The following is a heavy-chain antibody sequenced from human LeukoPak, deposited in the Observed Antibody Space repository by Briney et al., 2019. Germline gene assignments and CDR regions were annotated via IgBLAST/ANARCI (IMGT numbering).Heavy chain of an antibody. CDR3: ARDEGYYYGSGSYCDY. J-gene: IGHJ4*02. CDR2: IWYDGSNK. Sequence: GRSLRLSCAASGFPFNSYAMHWVRQAPGKGLEWVAVIWYDGSNKYYADSVKGRFTISRDNSKNTLYLQMSSLRPEDTAVYYRARDEGYYYGSGSYCDYWGQGTLVTVSS. V-gene: IGHV3-33*01. CDR1: GFPFNSYA. D-gene: IGHD3-10*01.